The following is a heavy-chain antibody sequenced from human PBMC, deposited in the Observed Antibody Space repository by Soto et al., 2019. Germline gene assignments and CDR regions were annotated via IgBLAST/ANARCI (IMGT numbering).Heavy chain of an antibody. CDR2: MCYSGST. D-gene: IGHD2-2*01. Sequence: SETLSLICTVSGGSITSSSYCWGWIRQPPGKGLEWIGSMCYSGSTYYNPSLKSRVTISVDTSKNQFSLRLSSVTAADTAVYYCARAVVPAAPPLNWFDPWGQGTLVTVSS. CDR1: GGSITSSSYC. CDR3: ARAVVPAAPPLNWFDP. J-gene: IGHJ5*02. V-gene: IGHV4-39*01.